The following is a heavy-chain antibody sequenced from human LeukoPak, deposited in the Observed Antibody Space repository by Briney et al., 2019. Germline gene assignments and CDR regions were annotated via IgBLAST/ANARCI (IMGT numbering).Heavy chain of an antibody. Sequence: GESLKISCKGSGYSFTGYWIGWVRQMPGKGLEWMGIIYPGDSDTIYSPSFQGHVTISADKSSSTAYLEWSSLKASDPAMYYCARDRDGYNLDFWGQGTMVTVSS. V-gene: IGHV5-51*01. CDR2: IYPGDSDT. J-gene: IGHJ3*01. CDR1: GYSFTGYW. CDR3: ARDRDGYNLDF. D-gene: IGHD5-24*01.